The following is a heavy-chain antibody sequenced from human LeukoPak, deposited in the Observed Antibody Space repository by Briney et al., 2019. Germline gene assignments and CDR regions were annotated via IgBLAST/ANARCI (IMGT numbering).Heavy chain of an antibody. Sequence: GRSLRLSCAASGFTFSSYAMHWVRQAPGKGLEWVAVISYDGSNKYYADSVKGRFTISRDNSKNTLYLQMNSLRAEDTAVYYCARPPGEVRGVINYFDCWGQGTLVTVSS. D-gene: IGHD3-10*01. V-gene: IGHV3-30*04. CDR3: ARPPGEVRGVINYFDC. CDR2: ISYDGSNK. CDR1: GFTFSSYA. J-gene: IGHJ4*02.